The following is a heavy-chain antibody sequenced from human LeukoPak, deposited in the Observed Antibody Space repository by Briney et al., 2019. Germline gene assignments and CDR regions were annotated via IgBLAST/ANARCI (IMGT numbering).Heavy chain of an antibody. V-gene: IGHV3-7*01. J-gene: IGHJ4*02. CDR3: ARDRYSSGWERTKPLDY. D-gene: IGHD6-19*01. CDR1: GFTFSSYW. CDR2: IKQDGSEK. Sequence: GGSLRLSCAASGFTFSSYWMSWVRQAPGKGLEWVANIKQDGSEKYYVDSVKGRFTISRDNAKNSLYLQMNSLRAEDTAVYYCARDRYSSGWERTKPLDYWGQGTLVTVSS.